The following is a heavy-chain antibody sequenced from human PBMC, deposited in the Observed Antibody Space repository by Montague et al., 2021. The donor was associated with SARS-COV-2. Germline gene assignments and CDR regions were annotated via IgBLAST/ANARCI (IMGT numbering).Heavy chain of an antibody. CDR1: SGSISPSDTHY. Sequence: SETLSLTCVVSSGSISPSDTHYWGWVRQAPGKGLEWIATISYSGSTSYNPPLRSRVTISVDTSKHQISLNLRSVTAADTSVYYCARHSTTHAFDPRGQGILVTVSS. J-gene: IGHJ5*02. V-gene: IGHV4-39*01. D-gene: IGHD1-1*01. CDR2: ISYSGST. CDR3: ARHSTTHAFDP.